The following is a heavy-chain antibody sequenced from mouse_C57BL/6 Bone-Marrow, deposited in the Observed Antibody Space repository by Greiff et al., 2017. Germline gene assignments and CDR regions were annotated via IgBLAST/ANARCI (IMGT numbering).Heavy chain of an antibody. CDR2: ISNGGGST. J-gene: IGHJ1*03. CDR3: ARQRWYFDV. V-gene: IGHV5-12*01. Sequence: EVQLVESGGGLVQPGGSLKLSCAASGFTFSDYYMYWVRQTPEKRLEWVAYISNGGGSTYYPDTVKGRFTISRDNAKNTRYLQMSRLTSEDTAMHYCARQRWYFDVWGTGTTVTVSS. CDR1: GFTFSDYY.